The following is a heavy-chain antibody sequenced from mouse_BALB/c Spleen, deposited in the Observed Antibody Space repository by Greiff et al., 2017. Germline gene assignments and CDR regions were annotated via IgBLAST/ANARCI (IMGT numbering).Heavy chain of an antibody. V-gene: IGHV1S81*02. D-gene: IGHD4-1*01. CDR3: ARCGTAY. Sequence: QVQLQQPGAELVKPGASVKLSCKASGYTFTSYWMHWVKQRPGQGLEWIGEINPSNGRTNYNEKFKSKATLTVDKSSSTAYMQLSSLTSEDSAVYYCARCGTAYWGQGTLVTVSA. CDR1: GYTFTSYW. CDR2: INPSNGRT. J-gene: IGHJ3*01.